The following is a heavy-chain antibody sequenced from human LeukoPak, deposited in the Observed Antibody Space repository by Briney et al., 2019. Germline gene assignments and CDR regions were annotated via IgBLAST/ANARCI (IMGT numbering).Heavy chain of an antibody. Sequence: SETLSLTCTVSGGSISSGGYYWSWIRQHPGKGLEWIGYIYYSGSTYYNPSLKSRVTISVDTSKNQFSLKLSSVTAADTAVYYCARGGGYCSSTSCQANQYWGQGTLVTVSS. CDR3: ARGGGYCSSTSCQANQY. V-gene: IGHV4-31*03. D-gene: IGHD2-2*01. J-gene: IGHJ4*02. CDR1: GGSISSGGYY. CDR2: IYYSGST.